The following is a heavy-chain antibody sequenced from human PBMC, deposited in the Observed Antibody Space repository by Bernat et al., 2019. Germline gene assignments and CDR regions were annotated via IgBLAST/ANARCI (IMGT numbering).Heavy chain of an antibody. CDR3: ARDQKGVGYDLWGASAY. Sequence: QVQLVESGGGVVQPGRSLRLSCAASGFTFSSYGMHWVRQAPGKGLEWVAVIWYDGSNKYYADSVKGRFTISRDNAKNSLYLQMNSLRAEDTAVYYCARDQKGVGYDLWGASAYWGQGTLVTVSS. D-gene: IGHD5-12*01. V-gene: IGHV3-33*01. CDR1: GFTFSSYG. CDR2: IWYDGSNK. J-gene: IGHJ4*02.